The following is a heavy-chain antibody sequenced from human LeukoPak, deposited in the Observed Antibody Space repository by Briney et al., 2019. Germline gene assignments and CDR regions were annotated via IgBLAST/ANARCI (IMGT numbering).Heavy chain of an antibody. CDR3: ARHHLGYDSSWTPIFDY. CDR2: IYYSGST. CDR1: GGSISNCY. V-gene: IGHV4-59*08. J-gene: IGHJ4*02. D-gene: IGHD6-13*01. Sequence: SETLSLTCTVSGGSISNCYWSWIRQPPGKGLEWIGYIYYSGSTNYNPSLKSRVTISVDTSKNQFSLKVSSVIAADTAVYYCARHHLGYDSSWTPIFDYWGQGTLVTVSS.